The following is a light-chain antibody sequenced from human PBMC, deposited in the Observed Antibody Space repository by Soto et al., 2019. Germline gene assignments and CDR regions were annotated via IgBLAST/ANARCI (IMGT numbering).Light chain of an antibody. CDR1: SSNIVNYNL. Sequence: QSALTQPASVSGSPGQSITISCTGTSSNIVNYNLVSWYQQHPGKAPKLILYEDTKRPSGVSNRFSGSKSGNTASLTISGLQAEDGADYYCSSYAQSGPSLYVFGAGTKLTVL. CDR2: EDT. V-gene: IGLV2-23*01. CDR3: SSYAQSGPSLYV. J-gene: IGLJ1*01.